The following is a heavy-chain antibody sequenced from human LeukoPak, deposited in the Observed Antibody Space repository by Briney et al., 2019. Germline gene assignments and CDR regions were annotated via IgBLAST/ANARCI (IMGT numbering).Heavy chain of an antibody. J-gene: IGHJ4*02. D-gene: IGHD5-24*01. CDR1: GYSFADYY. CDR2: IKPNSGDT. V-gene: IGHV1-2*02. Sequence: ASVKVSCKASGYSFADYYMHWVRQAPGQGLEWMGWIKPNSGDTRSAQKFQGRVTMTRDTSISTAYMELSSLRYDDTAVYYCARTRDGYSDHWGQGTLVTVSS. CDR3: ARTRDGYSDH.